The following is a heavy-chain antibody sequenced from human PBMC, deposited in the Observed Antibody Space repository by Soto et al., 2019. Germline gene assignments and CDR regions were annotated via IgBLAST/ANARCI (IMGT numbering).Heavy chain of an antibody. D-gene: IGHD2-21*01. CDR3: APRPVVVGAYYFDY. CDR2: IYWDDDK. CDR1: GFSLTTSGAA. V-gene: IGHV2-5*02. Sequence: QITLKESGPTLVKPTQTLTLTCMFSGFSLTTSGAAVAWIRQSPGKALEWLALIYWDDDKRYNPSLKSRLTITKDTSKNQVVLTMNNMDPVDTGTYYCAPRPVVVGAYYFDYWGQGTLVTVSS. J-gene: IGHJ4*02.